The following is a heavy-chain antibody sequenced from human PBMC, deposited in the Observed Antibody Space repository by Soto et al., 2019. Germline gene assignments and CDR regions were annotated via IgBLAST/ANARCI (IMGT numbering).Heavy chain of an antibody. CDR1: GFSTSSFG. J-gene: IGHJ4*02. CDR3: AKDAEMATTKFQLYYFDY. V-gene: IGHV3-48*02. Sequence: PGGSLRLSCAAAGFSTSSFGLNWLRQAPGKGLEWLSYITSAGTGNYYADSVKGRFTISRDNSKNTLYLQMNSLRDEDTAVYYCAKDAEMATTKFQLYYFDYWGQGTLVTVSS. CDR2: ITSAGTGN. D-gene: IGHD2-2*01.